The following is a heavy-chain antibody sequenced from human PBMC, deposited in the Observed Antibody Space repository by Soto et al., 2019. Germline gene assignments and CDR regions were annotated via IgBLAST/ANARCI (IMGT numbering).Heavy chain of an antibody. Sequence: GGSLRLSCAASGFTFSSYWMSWVRQAPGKGLEWVANIKQDGSEKYYVDSVKGRFTISRDNAKNTLYLQMNSLRAEDTAVYYCARGSYAHAFDIWGQGTMVTVSS. CDR3: ARGSYAHAFDI. V-gene: IGHV3-7*01. D-gene: IGHD4-17*01. J-gene: IGHJ3*02. CDR2: IKQDGSEK. CDR1: GFTFSSYW.